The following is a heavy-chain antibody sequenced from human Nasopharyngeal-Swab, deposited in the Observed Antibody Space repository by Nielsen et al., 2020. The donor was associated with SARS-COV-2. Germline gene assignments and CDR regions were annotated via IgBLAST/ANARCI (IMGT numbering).Heavy chain of an antibody. CDR2: MNPNSGNK. Sequence: ASVKVSCKASGYTFTSYDINWVRQATGQGLEWMGWMNPNSGNKGYAQKFQGRVTMTRNTSISTAYMELRSLRSEDTAVYYCARDWSIAVAGYYYYYGMDVWGQGTTVTVSS. CDR3: ARDWSIAVAGYYYYYGMDV. J-gene: IGHJ6*02. V-gene: IGHV1-8*01. D-gene: IGHD6-19*01. CDR1: GYTFTSYD.